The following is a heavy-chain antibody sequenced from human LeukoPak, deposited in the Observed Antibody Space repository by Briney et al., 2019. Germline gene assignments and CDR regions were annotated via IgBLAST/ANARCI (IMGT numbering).Heavy chain of an antibody. CDR2: AADSGST. D-gene: IGHD4-17*01. CDR3: AAMPTVTMCSYFFDS. Sequence: SETLSPTCTVSGDSMSDYFWTWIRQPPGKGLEWIGYAADSGSTNYNPSLKSRVTISVDSSTNHFSLRLTSVTAADTAIHYFAAMPTVTMCSYFFDSWGQGTLLTVS. V-gene: IGHV4-59*01. J-gene: IGHJ4*02. CDR1: GDSMSDYF.